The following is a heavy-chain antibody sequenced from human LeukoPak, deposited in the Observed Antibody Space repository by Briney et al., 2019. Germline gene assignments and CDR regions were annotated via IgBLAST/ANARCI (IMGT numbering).Heavy chain of an antibody. J-gene: IGHJ1*01. CDR3: TSWGDTTAEYFQR. Sequence: PGGSLRLSCAASGFTFSSYSMNWVRQAPGKGLEWVAHINPDGRDTYYVDSVKGRFTISRDNAQNSMYLQMNSLRVEDTAVYYRTSWGDTTAEYFQRWGQGTLVTVSS. CDR1: GFTFSSYS. V-gene: IGHV3-7*01. D-gene: IGHD2-21*02. CDR2: INPDGRDT.